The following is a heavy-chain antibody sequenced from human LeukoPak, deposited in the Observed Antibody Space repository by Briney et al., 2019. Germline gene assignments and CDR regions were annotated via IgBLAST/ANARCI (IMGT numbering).Heavy chain of an antibody. CDR2: IYSSGSP. CDR3: ARDLYIDSSGYDAFDI. D-gene: IGHD3-22*01. J-gene: IGHJ3*02. V-gene: IGHV4-61*02. Sequence: PSETLSLTCTVSGGSMSSSSYYWSWIRQPAGKGLEWIGRIYSSGSPNYNPSLKSRVTMSVDTSKNQFSLKLSSVTAADTAVYYCARDLYIDSSGYDAFDIWGQGTMVTVSS. CDR1: GGSMSSSSYY.